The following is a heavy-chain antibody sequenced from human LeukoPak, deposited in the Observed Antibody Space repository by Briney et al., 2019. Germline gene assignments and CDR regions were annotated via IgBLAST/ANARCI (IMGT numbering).Heavy chain of an antibody. CDR3: AKVGSSTWYMYYFDY. J-gene: IGHJ4*02. D-gene: IGHD6-13*01. CDR2: ISGDPATP. Sequence: GGSLRLSCAASGFAFNIYAMTWVRQAPGKGLEWVSTISGDPATPYFADSVKGRFTISRDNSKNTLYLQMNSLRVEDTAVYYCAKVGSSTWYMYYFDYWGQGALVTVSS. CDR1: GFAFNIYA. V-gene: IGHV3-23*01.